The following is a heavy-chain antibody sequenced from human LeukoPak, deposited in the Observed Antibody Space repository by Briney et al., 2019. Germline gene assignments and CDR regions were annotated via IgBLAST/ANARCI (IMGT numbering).Heavy chain of an antibody. CDR1: GGSISSGDYY. Sequence: SETLSLTCTVSGGSISSGDYYWSWIRQPPGKGLEWIGYIYYSGSTYYNPSLKSRVTISVDTSKNQFSLKLSSVTAADTAVYYCARDLWFGTNMDVRGKGTTVTVSS. D-gene: IGHD3-10*01. V-gene: IGHV4-30-4*08. J-gene: IGHJ6*03. CDR3: ARDLWFGTNMDV. CDR2: IYYSGST.